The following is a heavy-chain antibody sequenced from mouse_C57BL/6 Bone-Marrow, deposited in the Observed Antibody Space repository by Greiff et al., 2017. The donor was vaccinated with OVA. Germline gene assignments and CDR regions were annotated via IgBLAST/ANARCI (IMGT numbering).Heavy chain of an antibody. V-gene: IGHV1-15*01. J-gene: IGHJ3*01. CDR3: TREGHYYGSKGFAY. D-gene: IGHD1-1*01. Sequence: QVQLQQSGAELVRPGASVTLSCKASGYTFTDYEMHWVKQTPVHGLEWIGAIDPETGGTAYNQKFKGKAILTADKSSSTAYMELRSLTSEDSAVYYCTREGHYYGSKGFAYWGQGTLVTVSA. CDR1: GYTFTDYE. CDR2: IDPETGGT.